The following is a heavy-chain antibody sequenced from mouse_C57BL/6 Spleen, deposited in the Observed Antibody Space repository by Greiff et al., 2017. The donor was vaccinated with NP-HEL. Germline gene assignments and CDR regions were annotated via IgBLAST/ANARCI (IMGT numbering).Heavy chain of an antibody. V-gene: IGHV1-52*01. J-gene: IGHJ3*01. CDR3: ARSSRQLRLGFAY. Sequence: QVQLQQPGAELVRPGSSVKLSCKASGYTFTSYWMHWVKQRPIQGLEWIGNIDPSDSETHYNQKFKDKATLTVDKSSSTAYMQLSSLTSEDSAVYYGARSSRQLRLGFAYWGQGTLVTVSA. CDR1: GYTFTSYW. CDR2: IDPSDSET. D-gene: IGHD3-2*02.